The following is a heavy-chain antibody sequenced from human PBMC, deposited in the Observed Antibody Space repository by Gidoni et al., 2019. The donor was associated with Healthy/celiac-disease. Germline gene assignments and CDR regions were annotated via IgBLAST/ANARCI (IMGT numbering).Heavy chain of an antibody. CDR1: VGSISRGAYY. V-gene: IGHV4-30-4*01. CDR3: ARETGGSGSYYDRYYYYGMDV. CDR2: IYYSGST. J-gene: IGHJ6*02. D-gene: IGHD3-10*01. Sequence: QVQLQESGPGLVKPSPTLSLTCPVSVGSISRGAYYWSCIRQPPGKGLEWIGYIYYSGSTYYNPSRKSRVTISVDTSKNKFSLKLSSVTAADTAVYYCARETGGSGSYYDRYYYYGMDVWGQGTTVTVSS.